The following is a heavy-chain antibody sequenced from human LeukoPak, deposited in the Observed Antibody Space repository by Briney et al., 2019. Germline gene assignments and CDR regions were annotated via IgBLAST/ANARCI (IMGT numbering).Heavy chain of an antibody. CDR1: GFTFRSYA. V-gene: IGHV3-23*01. J-gene: IGHJ4*02. CDR2: ISGSGGST. D-gene: IGHD3-3*01. Sequence: GGSLRLSCAASGFTFRSYAMRWVRQAPGKGLEWVSGISGSGGSTYYADSVKGRFTISRDNSKNTLYLQMDSLRAEDTAVYYCARDRAWNYFDYWGQGTLVTVSS. CDR3: ARDRAWNYFDY.